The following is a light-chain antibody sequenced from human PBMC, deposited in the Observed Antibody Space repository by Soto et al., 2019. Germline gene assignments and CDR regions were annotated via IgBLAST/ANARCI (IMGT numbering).Light chain of an antibody. J-gene: IGKJ5*01. V-gene: IGKV3-20*01. Sequence: EIVLTQSPGTLSLSPGERATLSCRASQSVSSSYLAWYQQKPGQAPRLLIYGASSRATGIPDRFSGSGSGTDFTLTISSLEPEDFAIYYCQHYDKWPFTFGQGTRLEIK. CDR3: QHYDKWPFT. CDR1: QSVSSSY. CDR2: GAS.